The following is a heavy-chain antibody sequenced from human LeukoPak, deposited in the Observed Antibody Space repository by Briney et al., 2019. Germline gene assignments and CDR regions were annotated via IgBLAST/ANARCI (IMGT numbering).Heavy chain of an antibody. CDR3: ARVVGDYYYYYYMDV. CDR1: GFTVSSNY. D-gene: IGHD4-17*01. CDR2: IYSGGST. J-gene: IGHJ6*03. V-gene: IGHV3-53*01. Sequence: PGGSLRLSCAASGFTVSSNYMSWVRQAPGKGLEWVSVIYSGGSTYYADSVKGRFTISRDNSKNTLYLQMNSLRAEDTAVYYCARVVGDYYYYYYMDVWGKGTTVTVSS.